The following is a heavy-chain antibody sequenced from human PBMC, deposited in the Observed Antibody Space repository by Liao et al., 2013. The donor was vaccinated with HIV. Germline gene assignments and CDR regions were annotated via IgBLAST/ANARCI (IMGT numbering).Heavy chain of an antibody. J-gene: IGHJ4*02. Sequence: QVQLQESGSGLVQPSENLSLTCTVSGGSITNYFWTWIRQSPGKGLEWIGEINHSGKTNYNPSLKSRVTISVDTSKNQFSLKLNSVTAADTAVYYCARGPRGTVTGPVRFDYWGQGTLVTVSS. CDR3: ARGPRGTVTGPVRFDY. V-gene: IGHV4-34*01. CDR2: INHSGKT. D-gene: IGHD6-19*01. CDR1: GGSITNYF.